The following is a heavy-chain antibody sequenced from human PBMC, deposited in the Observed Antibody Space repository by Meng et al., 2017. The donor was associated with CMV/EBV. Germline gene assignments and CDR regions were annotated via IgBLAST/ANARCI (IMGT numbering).Heavy chain of an antibody. CDR2: IYYSGST. CDR3: ARDRGVLRFLEWTHPRVDRGPVWFDP. CDR1: GGSIGTYH. D-gene: IGHD3-3*01. V-gene: IGHV4-59*01. Sequence: GSLRLSCSVSGGSIGTYHWSWIRQPPGKGLEWIGYIYYSGSTNYNPSLKSRVTISVDTSKNQFSLKLSSVTAADTAVYYCARDRGVLRFLEWTHPRVDRGPVWFDPWGQGTLVTVSS. J-gene: IGHJ5*02.